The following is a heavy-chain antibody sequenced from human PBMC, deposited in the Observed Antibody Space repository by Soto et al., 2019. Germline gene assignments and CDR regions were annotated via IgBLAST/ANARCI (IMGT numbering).Heavy chain of an antibody. CDR1: GYTFTNYG. Sequence: ASVKVSCKASGYTFTNYGISWVRQAPGQGLEWMGWISPYNGKTTYAQKVQGRVTMTTDTSTSTDYMELRGLRSDDTAVYYCARVDDYVWGSFRPWGQGTQVTVSS. CDR3: ARVDDYVWGSFRP. J-gene: IGHJ4*02. V-gene: IGHV1-18*04. D-gene: IGHD3-16*02. CDR2: ISPYNGKT.